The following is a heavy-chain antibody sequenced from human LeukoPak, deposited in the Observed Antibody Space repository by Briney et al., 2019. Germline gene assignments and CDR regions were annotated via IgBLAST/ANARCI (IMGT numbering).Heavy chain of an antibody. V-gene: IGHV4-59*01. D-gene: IGHD4-17*01. J-gene: IGHJ4*02. CDR3: ARGGAHDYGDYVVY. CDR1: GGSISSYY. CDR2: IYYSGST. Sequence: SETLSLTCTVYGGSISSYYWSWIRQPPGKGLEWIGDIYYSGSTNYNPSLKSRVTISVDTSKNQFSLKLSAVTAADTAVYYCARGGAHDYGDYVVYWGQGTLVTVSS.